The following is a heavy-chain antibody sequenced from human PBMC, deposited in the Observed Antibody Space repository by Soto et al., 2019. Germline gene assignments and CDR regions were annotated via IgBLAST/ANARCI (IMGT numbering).Heavy chain of an antibody. J-gene: IGHJ2*01. V-gene: IGHV3-11*01. Sequence: QVQLVESGGGLVKPGGSLRLSCAASGFTFSDYYMTWIRQAPGKGLEWVSYNNMGGTTVYYADSVKGRFTISRDNAENSLFLQMNSLRVEDTAVYYCAKENWYPDLWGRGTLVTVSS. CDR3: AKENWYPDL. CDR1: GFTFSDYY. CDR2: NNMGGTTV.